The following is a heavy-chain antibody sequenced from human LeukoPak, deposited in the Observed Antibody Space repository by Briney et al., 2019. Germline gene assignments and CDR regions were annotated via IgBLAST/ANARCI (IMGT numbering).Heavy chain of an antibody. CDR2: IWYDGSNK. J-gene: IGHJ4*02. D-gene: IGHD6-13*01. V-gene: IGHV3-33*01. CDR3: ARRIAAQL. Sequence: GGSLRLSCAASGFTFSNYGIHWVRQAPGKGLEWVALIWYDGSNKYYTDSVKGRFTISRDNAKNSLYLQMNSLRAEDTAVYYCARRIAAQLGGQGTLVTVSS. CDR1: GFTFSNYG.